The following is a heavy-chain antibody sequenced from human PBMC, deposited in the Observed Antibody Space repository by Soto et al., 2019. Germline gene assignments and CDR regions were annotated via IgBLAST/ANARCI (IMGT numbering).Heavy chain of an antibody. CDR2: IRATAGTT. J-gene: IGHJ4*02. D-gene: IGHD5-18*01. Sequence: EVQLLESGGGLVQPGGSLRLSCAASGFTFNTYAMTWVRQAPWKGLEWVSSIRATAGTTFYADSVKGRFTISRDNSKNTVSLQMDSLKAEATAVYFCARGGYTCYFDPWGQGTLVIVSS. V-gene: IGHV3-23*01. CDR3: ARGGYTCYFDP. CDR1: GFTFNTYA.